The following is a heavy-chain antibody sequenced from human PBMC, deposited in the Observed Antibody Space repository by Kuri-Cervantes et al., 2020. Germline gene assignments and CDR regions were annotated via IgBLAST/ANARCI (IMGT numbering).Heavy chain of an antibody. CDR2: IYYSCST. CDR3: ARDYYGPDY. V-gene: IGHV4-59*01. J-gene: IGHJ4*02. D-gene: IGHD3-10*01. Sequence: SETLALTCTVSGGSINNYYWSWIRQSPGKELEWIGYIYYSCSTTYSPSLESRVSISVDTSKSQVSLNLASVTAADTAVYYCARDYYGPDYWGQGTLVTVSS. CDR1: GGSINNYY.